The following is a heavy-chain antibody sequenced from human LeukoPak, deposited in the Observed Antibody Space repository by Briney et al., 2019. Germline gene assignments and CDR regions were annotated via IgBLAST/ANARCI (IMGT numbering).Heavy chain of an antibody. CDR1: GGSISAGHF. Sequence: SETLSLTCNVSGGSISAGHFWTWIRQHREKGLEWIGNIYYNGNTNYNPSLKSRLTISVDTSKNQFSLKLRSVTAADTAVYYCARERSYVARPGGNGYFDDWGQGTLVTVS. CDR3: ARERSYVARPGGNGYFDD. D-gene: IGHD1-26*01. J-gene: IGHJ4*02. V-gene: IGHV4-31*03. CDR2: IYYNGNT.